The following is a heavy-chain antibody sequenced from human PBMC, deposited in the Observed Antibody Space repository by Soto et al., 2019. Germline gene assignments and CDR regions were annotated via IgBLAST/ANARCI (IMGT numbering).Heavy chain of an antibody. D-gene: IGHD5-18*01. V-gene: IGHV3-23*01. CDR2: ISGSGGST. CDR3: AKDRGPIQLLLYGY. J-gene: IGHJ4*02. Sequence: GGSLRLSCASSGFTFASYNMLWVRQAPGKGLEWVSAISGSGGSTYYADSVKGRFTISRDNSKNTLYLQMNSLRAEDTAVYYCAKDRGPIQLLLYGYLGQGT. CDR1: GFTFASYN.